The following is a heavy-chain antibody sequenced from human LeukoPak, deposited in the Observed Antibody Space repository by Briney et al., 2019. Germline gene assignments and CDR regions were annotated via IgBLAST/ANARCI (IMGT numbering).Heavy chain of an antibody. CDR3: AKDLDSGSNPRY. V-gene: IGHV3-23*01. D-gene: IGHD2-15*01. J-gene: IGHJ4*02. CDR2: ISGSGGTT. Sequence: GGSLRLSCVTSGFTFTSYFMSWVRQAPGKGLEWVSAISGSGGTTYYADSVKGRFTIFKDDSKNTLYLQLNSLRAEDTAVYYCAKDLDSGSNPRYWGQGTLVTVSS. CDR1: GFTFTSYF.